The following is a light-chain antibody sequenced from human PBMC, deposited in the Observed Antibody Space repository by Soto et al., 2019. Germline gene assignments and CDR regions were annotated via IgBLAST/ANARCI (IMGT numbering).Light chain of an antibody. CDR3: MQSIQVPIT. J-gene: IGKJ5*01. CDR2: AAS. V-gene: IGKV1-39*01. CDR1: QTISGY. Sequence: DIQMTQSPSSLSASVVDRVTITCLASQTISGYLNWYQQKPGKAPELLIYAASYLGNGVPSRFSGSGSGTYFTLKISRVEAEDVGVYYCMQSIQVPITFGQGTRLEIK.